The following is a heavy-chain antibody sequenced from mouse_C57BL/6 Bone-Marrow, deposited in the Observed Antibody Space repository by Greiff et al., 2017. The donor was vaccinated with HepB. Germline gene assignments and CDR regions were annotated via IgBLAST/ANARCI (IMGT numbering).Heavy chain of an antibody. CDR3: ARVGRGFDY. CDR2: IYPGSGST. V-gene: IGHV1-55*01. D-gene: IGHD4-1*01. Sequence: QVHVKQPGAELVKPGASVKMSCKASGYTFTSYWITWVKQRPGQGLEWIGDIYPGSGSTIYNEKFKSKATLTVDTSSSTAYMQLSSLTSEDSAVYYCARVGRGFDYWGQGTTLTVSS. J-gene: IGHJ2*01. CDR1: GYTFTSYW.